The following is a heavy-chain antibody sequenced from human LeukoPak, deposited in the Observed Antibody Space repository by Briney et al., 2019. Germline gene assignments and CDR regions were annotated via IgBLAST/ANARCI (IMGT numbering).Heavy chain of an antibody. J-gene: IGHJ4*02. CDR2: ISSSSSYI. Sequence: PGGSLRLSCAASGFTFSSYSMNWVRQAPGKGLEWVSSISSSSSYIYYADSVKGRFTISRDNAKNSLYLQMNSLRAEDTAVYYCARDGPAHCGGECYLDYWGQGTLVTVSS. CDR3: ARDGPAHCGGECYLDY. CDR1: GFTFSSYS. V-gene: IGHV3-21*01. D-gene: IGHD2-21*01.